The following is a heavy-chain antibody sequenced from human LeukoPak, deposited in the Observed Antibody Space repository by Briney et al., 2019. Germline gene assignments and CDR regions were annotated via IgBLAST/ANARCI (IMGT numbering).Heavy chain of an antibody. V-gene: IGHV3-7*01. CDR3: ARDGIRNSIAARPVSWFDP. Sequence: GGSLRLSCAASGFTFSSYWMSWVRQAPGKGLEWVANIKQDGSEKYYVDSVKGRFTISRDNAKNSLYLQMNSLRAEDTAVCYCARDGIRNSIAARPVSWFDPWGQGTLVTVSS. CDR2: IKQDGSEK. CDR1: GFTFSSYW. D-gene: IGHD6-6*01. J-gene: IGHJ5*02.